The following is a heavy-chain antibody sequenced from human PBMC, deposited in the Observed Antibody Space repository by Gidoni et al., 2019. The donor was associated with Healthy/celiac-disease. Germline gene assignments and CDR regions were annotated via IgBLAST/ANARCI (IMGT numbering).Heavy chain of an antibody. CDR2: ISGSGGST. Sequence: EVQLLESGGGLVQPGGSLRLSCAASGFPFSSYAMSWVRQAPGKGLECVSAISGSGGSTYYADSVKGRFTISRDNSKNTRYLQMNSLRAEDTAVYYCAKDPGYCTNGVCYFDYWGQGTLVTVSS. CDR3: AKDPGYCTNGVCYFDY. J-gene: IGHJ4*02. D-gene: IGHD2-8*01. CDR1: GFPFSSYA. V-gene: IGHV3-23*01.